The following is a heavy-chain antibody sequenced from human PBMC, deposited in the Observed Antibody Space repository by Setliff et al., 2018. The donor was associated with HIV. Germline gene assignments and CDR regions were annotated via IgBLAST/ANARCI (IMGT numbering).Heavy chain of an antibody. J-gene: IGHJ4*02. Sequence: SETLSLTCSVSGVSISSSGYFWGWIRQSPGEGLEWLGSVYSGTTYYNPSLKSRVTMSLDTSKNQFSLRLSSVTAADTAIYYCARVRTGDRSFDFWGQGTLVTVSS. D-gene: IGHD1-1*01. CDR1: GVSISSSGYF. CDR3: ARVRTGDRSFDF. CDR2: VYSGTT. V-gene: IGHV4-39*07.